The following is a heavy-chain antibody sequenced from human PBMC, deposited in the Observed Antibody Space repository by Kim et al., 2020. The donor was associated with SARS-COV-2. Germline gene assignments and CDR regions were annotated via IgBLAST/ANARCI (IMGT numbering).Heavy chain of an antibody. CDR1: GDSVSSNSIA. Sequence: SQTLSLTCAISGDSVSSNSIAWNWIRQSPSRGLEWLGRTYYRSKWYNDYSPSVKGRITISPDTSKNHSSLQLNSVSPEDTAVYYCARGYAFDIWGPGTLV. CDR3: ARGYAFDI. CDR2: TYYRSKWYN. J-gene: IGHJ3*02. V-gene: IGHV6-1*01.